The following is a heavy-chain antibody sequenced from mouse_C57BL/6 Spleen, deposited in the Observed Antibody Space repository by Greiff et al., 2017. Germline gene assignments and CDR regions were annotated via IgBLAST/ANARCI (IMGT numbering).Heavy chain of an antibody. D-gene: IGHD2-1*01. CDR3: ARRAIYYGNPMDY. Sequence: QVQLQQSGAELMKPGASVKLSCQATGYTFTGSWLELVKQRPGPGLEWIGEILPGSGSTNYNEKFKGKATFTADTSSNTAYMQLSSLTTEDSAIYYCARRAIYYGNPMDYWGQGTSVTVSS. J-gene: IGHJ4*01. CDR2: ILPGSGST. V-gene: IGHV1-9*01. CDR1: GYTFTGSW.